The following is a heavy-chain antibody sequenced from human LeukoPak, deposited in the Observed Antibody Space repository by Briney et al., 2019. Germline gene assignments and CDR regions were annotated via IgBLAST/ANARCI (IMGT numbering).Heavy chain of an antibody. Sequence: GGSLRLSCAASGFTFSSYAMSWVRQAPGKGLEWVSAISGSGGSTYYADSVKGRFTISRDNSKNTLYLQMNSLRAEDTAVYYCAKELNTMIVVVMSSFDIWGQGTMVTVSS. CDR3: AKELNTMIVVVMSSFDI. CDR2: ISGSGGST. D-gene: IGHD3-22*01. CDR1: GFTFSSYA. J-gene: IGHJ3*02. V-gene: IGHV3-23*01.